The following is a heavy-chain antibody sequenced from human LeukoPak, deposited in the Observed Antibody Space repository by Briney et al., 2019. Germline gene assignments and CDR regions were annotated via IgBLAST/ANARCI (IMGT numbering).Heavy chain of an antibody. V-gene: IGHV3-33*01. J-gene: IGHJ3*02. CDR3: ARGGNSAPDAFDI. CDR1: GFTFSSYG. Sequence: PGRSLRLSCAASGFTFSSYGMHWVRQAPGKGLEWVAVIWYDGSNKYYADSVKGRFTISRDNSRNTLYLQMNSLRAEDTAVYYCARGGNSAPDAFDIWGRGTMVTVSS. CDR2: IWYDGSNK. D-gene: IGHD4-23*01.